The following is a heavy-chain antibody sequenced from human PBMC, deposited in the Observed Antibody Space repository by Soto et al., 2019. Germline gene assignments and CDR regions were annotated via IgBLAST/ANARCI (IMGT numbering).Heavy chain of an antibody. D-gene: IGHD3-22*01. CDR2: ISSSGSTI. V-gene: IGHV3-48*03. Sequence: GGSLRLSCAASGFTFSSYEMNWVRQAPGKGLEWVSYISSSGSTIYYADSVKGRFTISRDNAKNSLYLQMNSLRAEDTAVYYCARGGRAYYDSSGYPLKYWGQGTLVTSPQ. CDR1: GFTFSSYE. J-gene: IGHJ4*02. CDR3: ARGGRAYYDSSGYPLKY.